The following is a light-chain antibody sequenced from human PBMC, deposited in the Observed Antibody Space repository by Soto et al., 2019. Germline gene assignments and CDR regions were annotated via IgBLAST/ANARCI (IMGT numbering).Light chain of an antibody. Sequence: QSVLTQPASVSGSPGQSITISCTGTNSDVGAYSYVSWYQQYPGKAPKLLIYDVGARPSGISDRFSGSKSGNTASLTISGLQTEDEADYYCCSYTSISTSAVFGGGTKLTVL. CDR3: CSYTSISTSAV. V-gene: IGLV2-14*03. J-gene: IGLJ2*01. CDR2: DVG. CDR1: NSDVGAYSY.